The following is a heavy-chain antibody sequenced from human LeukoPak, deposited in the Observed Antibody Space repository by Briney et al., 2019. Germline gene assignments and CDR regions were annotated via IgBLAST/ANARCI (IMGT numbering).Heavy chain of an antibody. J-gene: IGHJ6*03. CDR3: ARHAKGYFYYYMDV. Sequence: SGTLSLTCAVSGGSISSSSYYWGWIRQPPGKGLEWIGSIYYSGSTYYNPSLKSRVSISVDTSKNQLSLKLNSVTAADTAVYYCARHAKGYFYYYMDVWGKGTTVTVSS. CDR1: GGSISSSSYY. CDR2: IYYSGST. V-gene: IGHV4-39*01.